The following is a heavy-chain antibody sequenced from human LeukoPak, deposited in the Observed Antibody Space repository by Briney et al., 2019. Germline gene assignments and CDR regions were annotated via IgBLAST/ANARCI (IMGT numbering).Heavy chain of an antibody. CDR1: GYTFTRYY. CDR2: IKPNSGGT. D-gene: IGHD3-10*01. Sequence: SVTVSCKASGYTFTRYYTHWVRQAPGQGLEWTGLIKPNSGGTNYAQKFKGRVTMTRDTSINTAYMELSRLRSDDTAVYYCARDISGSYDCWGQGTLVTVSS. CDR3: ARDISGSYDC. V-gene: IGHV1-2*02. J-gene: IGHJ4*02.